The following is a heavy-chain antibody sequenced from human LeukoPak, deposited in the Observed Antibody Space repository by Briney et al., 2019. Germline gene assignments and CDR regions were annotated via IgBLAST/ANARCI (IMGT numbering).Heavy chain of an antibody. D-gene: IGHD3-22*01. CDR3: ARVPYDSAVDY. J-gene: IGHJ4*02. CDR2: INPSGGST. CDR1: GYTITSYY. V-gene: IGHV1-46*01. Sequence: ASVKVSCKASGYTITSYYMHWVRQAPGQGLEWMGIINPSGGSTSYAQKFQGRVTVTRDTSTSTVYMELSSLRSEDTVVYYCARVPYDSAVDYWGQGTLVTVSS.